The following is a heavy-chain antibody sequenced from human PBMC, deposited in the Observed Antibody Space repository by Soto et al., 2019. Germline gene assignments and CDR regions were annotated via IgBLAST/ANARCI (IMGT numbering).Heavy chain of an antibody. CDR3: AKGGHVVVVAATERNWYFDL. Sequence: EVQLLESGGGLVQPGGSLRLSCAASGFTFSSYAMSWVRQAPGKGLEWVSAISGSGGSTYYADSVKGRFTISRDNSKNTLYLQMNSLRAEDTAVYYCAKGGHVVVVAATERNWYFDLWGRGTLVTVSS. V-gene: IGHV3-23*01. J-gene: IGHJ2*01. CDR2: ISGSGGST. CDR1: GFTFSSYA. D-gene: IGHD2-15*01.